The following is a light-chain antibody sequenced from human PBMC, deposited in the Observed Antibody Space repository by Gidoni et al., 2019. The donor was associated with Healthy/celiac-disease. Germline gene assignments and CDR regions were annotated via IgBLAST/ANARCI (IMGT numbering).Light chain of an antibody. CDR3: QQSYSTLP. CDR1: QSISSY. CDR2: AAS. J-gene: IGKJ4*01. V-gene: IGKV1-39*01. Sequence: DIQMTQSPSSLSASVGDRVTITCRASQSISSYLNWYQQKPGKAPKLLIYAASSLQSGVPSRFSGSGSGTDFTLTISSLQPEDFATYYCQQSYSTLPFGGXTKVEIK.